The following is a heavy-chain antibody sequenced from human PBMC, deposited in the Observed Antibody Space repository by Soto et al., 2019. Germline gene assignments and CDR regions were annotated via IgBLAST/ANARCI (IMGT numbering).Heavy chain of an antibody. D-gene: IGHD3-10*01. CDR2: IKQDGSEI. Sequence: EVQLVESGGGLVQPGASLRLSCAASGFTVSSYWMSWVRQAPGKGLEWVANIKQDGSEIFYVDSVKGRFTISRDNAKNSLYLQLNSLRAEETAVYYCARSTMVRGVIINDWGQGTLVTVSS. CDR1: GFTVSSYW. CDR3: ARSTMVRGVIIND. J-gene: IGHJ4*02. V-gene: IGHV3-7*01.